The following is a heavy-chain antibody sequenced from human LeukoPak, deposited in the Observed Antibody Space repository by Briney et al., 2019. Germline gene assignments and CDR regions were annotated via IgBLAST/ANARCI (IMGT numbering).Heavy chain of an antibody. J-gene: IGHJ3*02. V-gene: IGHV5-51*01. CDR1: GYSFTTYW. CDR2: IYPGDSNT. CDR3: ASPLGYCSGGACPYDAFDI. Sequence: ESLKISCKGSGYSFTTYWIGWVRQMPGKGLEWMGIIYPGDSNTRYRPTFQGQVTISADKSITTAYLQWSSLKASDTAMYFCASPLGYCSGGACPYDAFDIWGQGTMVTVSS. D-gene: IGHD2-15*01.